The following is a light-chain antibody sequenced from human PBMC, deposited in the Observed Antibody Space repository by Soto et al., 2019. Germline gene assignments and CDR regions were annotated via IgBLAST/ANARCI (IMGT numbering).Light chain of an antibody. CDR2: LGS. V-gene: IGKV2-28*01. Sequence: DIVMTQSPLSLPVAPGEPASISCRSSQSLLHSNGNTYLDWYLQKPGQSPQVLIYLGSNRASGVPDRFSGSGSGTDFTLEISRVEAEDVGVYYCMQALQSPLTFVGGTKVEIK. J-gene: IGKJ4*01. CDR3: MQALQSPLT. CDR1: QSLLHSNGNTY.